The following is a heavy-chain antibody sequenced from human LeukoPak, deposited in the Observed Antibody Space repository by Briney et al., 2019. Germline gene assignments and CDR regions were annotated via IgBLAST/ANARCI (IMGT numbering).Heavy chain of an antibody. CDR2: ISWNSGRI. Sequence: GGSLRLSCAASGFTFDDYAMHWVRQAPGKGLEWVSGISWNSGRIGYADSVKGRFTISRDNAKNSLYLQMNSLRPEDTALYYCAKDSNPVLWASGRGWFDPWGQGTLVTVSS. CDR3: AKDSNPVLWASGRGWFDP. D-gene: IGHD3-10*01. CDR1: GFTFDDYA. J-gene: IGHJ5*02. V-gene: IGHV3-9*01.